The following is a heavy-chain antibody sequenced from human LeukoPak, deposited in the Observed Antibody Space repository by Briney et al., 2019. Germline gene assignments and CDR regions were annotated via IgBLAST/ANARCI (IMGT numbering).Heavy chain of an antibody. D-gene: IGHD3-22*01. Sequence: GGSLRLTCAASGFTFSSYGMSWVRQAPGKGLEWVSAISGSGGSTYYADSVKGRFTISRDNAKNSLYLQMNSLRAEDTAVYYCARDLYRIVVVPHYFDYWGQGTLVTVSS. J-gene: IGHJ4*02. CDR3: ARDLYRIVVVPHYFDY. V-gene: IGHV3-23*01. CDR2: ISGSGGST. CDR1: GFTFSSYG.